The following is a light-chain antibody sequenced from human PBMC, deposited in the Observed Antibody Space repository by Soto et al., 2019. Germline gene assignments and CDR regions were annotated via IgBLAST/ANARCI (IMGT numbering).Light chain of an antibody. V-gene: IGKV3-15*01. Sequence: PGARATLSCRASQSVSSNLAWYQQKPGQAPRLLIYGASTRSTGIPARFSGSGSGTEFTLTISSLQSEDFAVYYCQQYNNWPPPLTFGGGTKVEIK. CDR3: QQYNNWPPPLT. CDR1: QSVSSN. CDR2: GAS. J-gene: IGKJ4*01.